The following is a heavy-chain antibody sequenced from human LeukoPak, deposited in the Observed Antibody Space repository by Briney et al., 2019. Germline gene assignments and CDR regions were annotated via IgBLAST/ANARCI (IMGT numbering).Heavy chain of an antibody. CDR1: GGSISSYY. J-gene: IGHJ2*01. V-gene: IGHV4-4*07. Sequence: PSETLSLTCTVSGGSISSYYWSWIRQPAGKGLEWIGRIYTSGSTNYNPSLKSRVTISVDKSENQFSLKLSSVTAADTAVYYCARDMGSSTIFGVVPYWYFDLWGRGTLVTVSS. D-gene: IGHD3-3*01. CDR2: IYTSGST. CDR3: ARDMGSSTIFGVVPYWYFDL.